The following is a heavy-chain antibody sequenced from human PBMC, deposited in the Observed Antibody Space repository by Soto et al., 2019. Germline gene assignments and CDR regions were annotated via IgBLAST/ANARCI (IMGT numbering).Heavy chain of an antibody. D-gene: IGHD5-18*01. CDR1: GFSLCTSGVG. CDR3: AHDDRGYMYGCLDY. V-gene: IGHV2-5*02. Sequence: QITLKESGPTLVKPTQPLTLACTFSGFSLCTSGVGVGWIRRPPGNALEWLALIYWDDGNRYSPSLKSRFTIPKDTSKNQKVLTMTNMDHVDTSTYYCAHDDRGYMYGCLDYWCQGNLVTVST. J-gene: IGHJ4*02. CDR2: IYWDDGN.